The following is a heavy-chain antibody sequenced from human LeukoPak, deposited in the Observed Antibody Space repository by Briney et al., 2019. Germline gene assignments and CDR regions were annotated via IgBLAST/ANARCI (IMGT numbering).Heavy chain of an antibody. J-gene: IGHJ6*03. CDR3: ARGLFFKPNANSYYYYYYMDV. Sequence: SETLSLTCAVYGGSFSGYYWSWIRQPPGKGLEWIGEINHSGSTNYNPSHKSRVTISVDTSKNQFSLKLSSVTAADTAVYYCARGLFFKPNANSYYYYYYMDVWGKGTTVTVSS. V-gene: IGHV4-34*01. CDR1: GGSFSGYY. D-gene: IGHD3-3*01. CDR2: INHSGST.